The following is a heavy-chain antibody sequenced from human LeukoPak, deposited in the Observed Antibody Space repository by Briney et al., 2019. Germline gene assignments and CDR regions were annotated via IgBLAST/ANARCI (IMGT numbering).Heavy chain of an antibody. CDR1: GYTFTTYG. CDR3: ARRSSGSYFGRFDY. D-gene: IGHD1-26*01. Sequence: GASVKVSCKASGYTFTTYGISWVRQAPGHGREWMGWSSAYNGNTNYAQKLQGRVTMTTDTSTSTAYMELRSLRSDDTAVDYCARRSSGSYFGRFDYWGQGTLVTVSS. V-gene: IGHV1-18*01. CDR2: SSAYNGNT. J-gene: IGHJ4*02.